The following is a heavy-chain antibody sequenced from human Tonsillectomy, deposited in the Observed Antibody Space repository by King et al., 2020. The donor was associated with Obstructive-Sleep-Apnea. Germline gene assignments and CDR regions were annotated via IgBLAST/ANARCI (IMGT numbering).Heavy chain of an antibody. CDR3: ARQFYEIPDPPVAFDF. D-gene: IGHD3-16*01. CDR1: GYRFTNYW. CDR2: IDPRESYT. J-gene: IGHJ3*01. Sequence: QLVQSGAEMKKPGESLRISCKPSGYRFTNYWITWVGQMPGKGLEWMGRIDPRESYTNYGPSFQWQVTISTDKSNSTAYIQCNNLKASDTAMYYCARQFYEIPDPPVAFDFWGQGTMVIVSS. V-gene: IGHV5-10-1*01.